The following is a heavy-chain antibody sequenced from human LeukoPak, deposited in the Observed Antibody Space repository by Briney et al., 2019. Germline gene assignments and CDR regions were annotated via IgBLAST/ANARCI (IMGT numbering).Heavy chain of an antibody. V-gene: IGHV1-69*05. CDR2: IIPIFGTA. D-gene: IGHD6-19*01. CDR1: GGTFSSYA. Sequence: SVKVSCKASGGTFSSYAISWVRQAPGQGLEWMGGIIPIFGTANYAQKFQGRVTITTDESTSTAYMELSSLRSEDTAVYYCARGYSQWLVVSPYYMDVWGKGTTVTVSS. J-gene: IGHJ6*03. CDR3: ARGYSQWLVVSPYYMDV.